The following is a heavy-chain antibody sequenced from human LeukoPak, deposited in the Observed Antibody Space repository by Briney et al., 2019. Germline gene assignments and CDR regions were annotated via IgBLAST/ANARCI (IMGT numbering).Heavy chain of an antibody. CDR1: GYTFTGYY. J-gene: IGHJ4*02. CDR2: INPNSGGT. CDR3: ARDLIVGASGIGY. Sequence: ASVKVSCKASGYTFTGYYMHWVRQAPGQGLEWMGWINPNSGGTNYAQKFQGRVTMTRDTSISTAYMELSRLRSDDTAVYYCARDLIVGASGIGYWGQGTLVTVSS. D-gene: IGHD1-26*01. V-gene: IGHV1-2*02.